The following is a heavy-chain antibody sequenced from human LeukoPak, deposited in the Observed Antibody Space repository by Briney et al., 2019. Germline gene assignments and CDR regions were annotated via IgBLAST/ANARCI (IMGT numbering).Heavy chain of an antibody. CDR3: ARGPSHGGTYFES. CDR1: GGFISNYH. V-gene: IGHV4-4*07. J-gene: IGHJ4*02. Sequence: SETLSLTCTVSGGFISNYHWSWIRQPAGKELEWIGRIHSSGNTLHNPSLKSRVSMSVDTSKNQFSLRLTFATAADTAVYYCARGPSHGGTYFESWGQGTLVTVSS. CDR2: IHSSGNT. D-gene: IGHD4-23*01.